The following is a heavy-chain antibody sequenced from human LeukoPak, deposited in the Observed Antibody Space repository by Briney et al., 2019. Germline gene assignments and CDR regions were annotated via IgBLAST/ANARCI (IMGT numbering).Heavy chain of an antibody. CDR3: ARGLYSGYDY. D-gene: IGHD5-12*01. CDR2: IYHSGST. Sequence: SETLSLTCTVSGYSISSGYYWGWIRQPPGKGLEWIGSIYHSGSTYYNPSLKSRVTISVDTSKNQFSLKLSSVTAADTAVYYCARGLYSGYDYWGQGTLVTVSS. V-gene: IGHV4-38-2*02. J-gene: IGHJ4*02. CDR1: GYSISSGYY.